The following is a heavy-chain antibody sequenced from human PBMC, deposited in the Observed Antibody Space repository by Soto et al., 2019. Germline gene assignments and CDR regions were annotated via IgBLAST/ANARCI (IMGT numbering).Heavy chain of an antibody. V-gene: IGHV3-64*02. CDR2: ISSDGGST. Sequence: EVQLVESGEGLVQPGGSLRLSCAASGFTFSSYVMHWVRQAPGKGLEYVSAISSDGGSTYYADSVKGRFIISRDNSKHTLYLQMGSLRVGDMAVYYCARSTYCTSTSCPLHYWGQGTLVTVSS. J-gene: IGHJ4*02. D-gene: IGHD2-2*01. CDR1: GFTFSSYV. CDR3: ARSTYCTSTSCPLHY.